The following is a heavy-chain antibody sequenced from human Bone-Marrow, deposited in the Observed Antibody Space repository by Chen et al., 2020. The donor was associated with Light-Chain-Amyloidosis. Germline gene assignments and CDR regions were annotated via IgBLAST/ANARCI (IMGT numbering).Heavy chain of an antibody. J-gene: IGHJ4*02. Sequence: QLQLQESGPGLVKPSETLSLTCTVSGGSISSSSYYWGWIRAPPGKGLEWTGSIYYSGSTYYNPSLKSRVTISVDTSKNQFSLKLSSVTAADPAVYYCAREHSSGWFGYYFGYWGQGTLVTVSS. D-gene: IGHD6-19*01. CDR3: AREHSSGWFGYYFGY. CDR2: IYYSGST. CDR1: GGSISSSSYY. V-gene: IGHV4-39*07.